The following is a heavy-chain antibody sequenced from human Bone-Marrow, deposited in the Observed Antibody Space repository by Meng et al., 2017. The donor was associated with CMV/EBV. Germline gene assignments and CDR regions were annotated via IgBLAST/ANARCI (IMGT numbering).Heavy chain of an antibody. J-gene: IGHJ6*02. V-gene: IGHV3-49*04. D-gene: IGHD3-9*01. Sequence: GESLKISCRASGFTFRDYALSWVRQAPGKGLEWVTLIRSKAYGGTTEYAASVKGRFTISRDDSKGIAYLQMNSLKTEDTAVYYCTRGDDILTGYPEYGMDVWGHGTTVTVSS. CDR3: TRGDDILTGYPEYGMDV. CDR2: IRSKAYGGTT. CDR1: GFTFRDYA.